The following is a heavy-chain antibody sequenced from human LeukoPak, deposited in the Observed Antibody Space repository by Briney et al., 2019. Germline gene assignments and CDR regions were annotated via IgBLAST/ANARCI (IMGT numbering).Heavy chain of an antibody. CDR1: GYTFTDYY. V-gene: IGHV1-2*02. D-gene: IGHD3-10*01. CDR2: INPNSGGT. Sequence: GASVKVSCKASGYTFTDYYMHWVRQAPGQGLEWMGWINPNSGGTNYAQKFQGRVTMARDTSISTGYMELSRLRSDDTAVYYCARSFSDGSGSYPHDAFHVWGQGTLVTVSS. CDR3: ARSFSDGSGSYPHDAFHV. J-gene: IGHJ3*01.